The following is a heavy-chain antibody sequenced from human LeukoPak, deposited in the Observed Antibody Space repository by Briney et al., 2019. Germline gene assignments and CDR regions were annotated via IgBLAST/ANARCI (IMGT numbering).Heavy chain of an antibody. CDR1: GLPVAANY. J-gene: IGHJ5*02. V-gene: IGHV3-53*01. Sequence: GESLRLSCAASGLPVAANYIAWLRQAPGKGLEFVSVLYTGGETDYVGSLKGRFPLSRDNSKKIVYLQMNTLRPEDTAVYFCARLRTQVGSTTQEGWFDPWGRGTVVSVSS. CDR3: ARLRTQVGSTTQEGWFDP. D-gene: IGHD2-2*01. CDR2: LYTGGET.